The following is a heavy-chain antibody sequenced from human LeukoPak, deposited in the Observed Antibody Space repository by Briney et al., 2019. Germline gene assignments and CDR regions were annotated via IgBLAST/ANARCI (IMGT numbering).Heavy chain of an antibody. CDR3: ARFEIRYSNTRDY. D-gene: IGHD6-13*01. CDR2: INHSGGT. J-gene: IGHJ4*02. V-gene: IGHV4-34*01. CDR1: GGSFSGYY. Sequence: PSETLSLTCAVYGGSFSGYYWSWIRQPPGKGLEWIGEINHSGGTNYNPSLKSRGTISVDTSKNQFSLKLSSVTAADTAVYYCARFEIRYSNTRDYWGQGTLVTVSS.